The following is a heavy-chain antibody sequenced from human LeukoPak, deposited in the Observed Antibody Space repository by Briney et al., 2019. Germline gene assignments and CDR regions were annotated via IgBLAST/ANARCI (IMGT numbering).Heavy chain of an antibody. Sequence: ASVKVSCKASGGTFSSYAISWVRQAPGQGLEWMGGIIPIFGTANYAQKFQGRVTITTDESTSTAYMELSSLRSEDTAVYYCARDCSSTRCPLNRGAFDIWGQGTMVTVSS. J-gene: IGHJ3*02. CDR2: IIPIFGTA. V-gene: IGHV1-69*05. CDR1: GGTFSSYA. D-gene: IGHD2-2*01. CDR3: ARDCSSTRCPLNRGAFDI.